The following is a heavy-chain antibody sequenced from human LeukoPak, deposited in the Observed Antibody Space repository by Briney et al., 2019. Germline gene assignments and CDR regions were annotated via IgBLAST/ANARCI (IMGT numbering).Heavy chain of an antibody. J-gene: IGHJ6*02. CDR2: IRYDGSNK. Sequence: GGSLRLSCAASGFTFSSYGMHWVRQAPGKGLEWVAFIRYDGSNKYYADSVKGRFTISRDNSKNTLYLQMNSLRAEDTAVYYCARDVPDYYYGMDVWGQGTTVTVSS. CDR3: ARDVPDYYYGMDV. V-gene: IGHV3-30*02. CDR1: GFTFSSYG.